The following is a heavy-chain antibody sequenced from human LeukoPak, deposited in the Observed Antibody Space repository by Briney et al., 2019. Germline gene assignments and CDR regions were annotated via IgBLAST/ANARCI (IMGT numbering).Heavy chain of an antibody. CDR3: AKAPDYIVFTTFDP. CDR1: GFTFSSYA. V-gene: IGHV3-23*01. CDR2: ISGSGGST. D-gene: IGHD5/OR15-5a*01. J-gene: IGHJ5*02. Sequence: GGSLRLSCAASGFTFSSYAMSWVRQAPGKGLEWVSAISGSGGSTYYADSVKGRFTISRDNSKNTLYLQMSSLRAEDTALYSCAKAPDYIVFTTFDPWGQGTLVTVSS.